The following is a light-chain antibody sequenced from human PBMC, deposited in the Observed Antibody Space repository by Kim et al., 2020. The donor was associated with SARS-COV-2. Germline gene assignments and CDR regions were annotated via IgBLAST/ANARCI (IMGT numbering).Light chain of an antibody. J-gene: IGKJ1*01. CDR2: GAS. V-gene: IGKV3-15*01. CDR3: QQYKNWPPWT. Sequence: VAPRVRATPSCTASQSVSSYLAWYQQKPGQAPRILNFGASTRATGIPVRISGSGFGKEFTLTISSLQSEDFAVYYCQQYKNWPPWTFGQGTKLEI. CDR1: QSVSSY.